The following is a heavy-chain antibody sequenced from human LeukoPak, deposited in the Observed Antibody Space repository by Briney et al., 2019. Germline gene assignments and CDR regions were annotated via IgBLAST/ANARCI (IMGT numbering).Heavy chain of an antibody. CDR3: ARDETGWLVSDGMDV. CDR2: IYTSGNT. J-gene: IGHJ6*02. Sequence: PSETLSLTCTVSGGSISSYYWSWIRQPAGKGLEWIGRIYTSGNTNYNPSLKSRVTMSVDTSKNQFSLKLSSVTAADTAVYYCARDETGWLVSDGMDVWGQGTTVTVSS. D-gene: IGHD6-19*01. V-gene: IGHV4-4*07. CDR1: GGSISSYY.